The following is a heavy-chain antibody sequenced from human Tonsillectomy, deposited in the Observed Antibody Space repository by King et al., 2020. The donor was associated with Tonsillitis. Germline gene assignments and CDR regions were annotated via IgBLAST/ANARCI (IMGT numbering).Heavy chain of an antibody. CDR3: ASGGHVDY. Sequence: VQLVESGGDLVQPGGSLRLSCAASGFTFSSYWMTWVRQAPGKGLEWVANINKDESEKYYVDSVKGRFTISRDNAKNSLYLQMNSLRAEDTAVYYCASGGHVDYCGQGTLVTVSS. CDR1: GFTFSSYW. CDR2: INKDESEK. V-gene: IGHV3-7*03. J-gene: IGHJ4*02. D-gene: IGHD3-16*01.